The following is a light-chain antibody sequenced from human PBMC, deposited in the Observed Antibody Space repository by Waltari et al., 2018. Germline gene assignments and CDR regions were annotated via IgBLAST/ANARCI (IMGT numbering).Light chain of an antibody. J-gene: IGLJ2*01. Sequence: QSVLTQPPSASGTPGQRVTISCSGSNSNIGRNTVNWYQQLPGTAPKLLIYSNNQRPSGVPDRFSGSKSGTSASLAISGRQSEDEAHYYCSSWGGSLAGVVFGGGTKLTVL. CDR1: NSNIGRNT. CDR2: SNN. V-gene: IGLV1-44*01. CDR3: SSWGGSLAGVV.